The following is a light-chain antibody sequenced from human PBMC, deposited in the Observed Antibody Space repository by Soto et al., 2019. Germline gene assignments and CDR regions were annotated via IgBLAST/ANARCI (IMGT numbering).Light chain of an antibody. CDR2: DVT. CDR3: NSYRSSTTRYV. Sequence: QSLLTQPASVSGSPLHSVTISCMGTSIDVGGYNYVSWYQQYPGKAPKLIISDVTDRPSGISSRFSGSKSGNTASLTISGLQAEDEADYYCNSYRSSTTRYVFGTGTKVTVL. V-gene: IGLV2-14*03. J-gene: IGLJ1*01. CDR1: SIDVGGYNY.